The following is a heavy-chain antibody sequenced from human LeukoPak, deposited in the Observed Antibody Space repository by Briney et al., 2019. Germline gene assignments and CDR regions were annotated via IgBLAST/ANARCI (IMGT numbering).Heavy chain of an antibody. D-gene: IGHD3-22*01. CDR3: AREPSGGEYYDSSGYYFDY. CDR2: ISSSGSTI. J-gene: IGHJ4*02. Sequence: PGGSLRLSCAASGFTFSDYYMSWIRQAPGKGLEWVSYISSSGSTIYYADSVKGRFTISRDNAKNSLYLQMNSLRAEDTAVYYCAREPSGGEYYDSSGYYFDYWGQGTLVTVSS. V-gene: IGHV3-11*01. CDR1: GFTFSDYY.